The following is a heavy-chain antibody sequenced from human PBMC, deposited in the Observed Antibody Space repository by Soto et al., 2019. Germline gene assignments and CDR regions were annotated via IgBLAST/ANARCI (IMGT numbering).Heavy chain of an antibody. Sequence: QVQLVQSGAEVKKPGSSVKVSCKASGGTFSSYAISWVRQAPGQGLEWMGWINPNSGSTNYAEKFQGRVTMTRDASINAAYMEMIRLNSDDTAVYYCARLFSRAAGLFFDSWGQGTLVTVSS. J-gene: IGHJ4*02. D-gene: IGHD6-13*01. CDR1: GGTFSSYA. V-gene: IGHV1-2*02. CDR2: INPNSGST. CDR3: ARLFSRAAGLFFDS.